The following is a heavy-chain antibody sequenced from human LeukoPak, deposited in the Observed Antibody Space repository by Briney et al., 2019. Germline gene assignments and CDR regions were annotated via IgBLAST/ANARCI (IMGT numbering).Heavy chain of an antibody. CDR1: GFTFSSTW. J-gene: IGHJ3*02. Sequence: GGSLRLSCAASGFTFSSTWMSWVRQAPGKGLEWVGRIRSTGDGGTTDHAAPVKGRFTISRDGSKNTLTLQMNGLKPEDTAVYYCTTYNSRDAFDIWGQGTMVTVSS. V-gene: IGHV3-15*01. CDR2: IRSTGDGGTT. CDR3: TTYNSRDAFDI. D-gene: IGHD2/OR15-2a*01.